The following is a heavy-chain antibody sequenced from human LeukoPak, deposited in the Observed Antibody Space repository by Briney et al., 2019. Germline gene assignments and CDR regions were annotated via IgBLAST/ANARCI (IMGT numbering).Heavy chain of an antibody. V-gene: IGHV4-59*01. D-gene: IGHD3-16*01. Sequence: SETLSLTCTVSGGSISSYCWSWIRQPPGKGLEWIGYIYYSGRTNYNPSLKSRVTISVDTSKNQFYLRLTSVTAADTAVYYCARESYGGRDYWGQGTLVTVSS. J-gene: IGHJ4*02. CDR1: GGSISSYC. CDR2: IYYSGRT. CDR3: ARESYGGRDY.